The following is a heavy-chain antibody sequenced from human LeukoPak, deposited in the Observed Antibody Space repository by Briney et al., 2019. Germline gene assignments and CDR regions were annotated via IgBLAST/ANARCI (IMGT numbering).Heavy chain of an antibody. CDR1: GFTLSTYS. D-gene: IGHD6-25*01. V-gene: IGHV3-21*01. J-gene: IGHJ6*03. CDR3: AREPGSAYYYYYYMDV. Sequence: GGSLRLSCAASGFTLSTYSMNWVRQAPGKGLEWVSSISSSSSNIYYADSVKGRFTISRDNAKNTLYLQMNSLRAEDTAVYYCAREPGSAYYYYYYMDVWGKGTTVTVSS. CDR2: ISSSSSNI.